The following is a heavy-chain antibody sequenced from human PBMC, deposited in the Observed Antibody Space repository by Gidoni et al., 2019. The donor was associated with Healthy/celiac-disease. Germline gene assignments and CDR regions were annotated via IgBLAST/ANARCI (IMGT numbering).Heavy chain of an antibody. CDR2: INPSGGST. CDR3: ARAVAGYYYYYGMDV. Sequence: VKVSCKASGYTFTSYYMHWVRQAPGQGLEWMGKINPSGGSTSYAQKFQGRVTMTRDTSTSTVYMELSSLRSEDTAVYYCARAVAGYYYYYGMDVWGQGTTVTVSS. V-gene: IGHV1-46*01. CDR1: GYTFTSYY. J-gene: IGHJ6*02. D-gene: IGHD6-19*01.